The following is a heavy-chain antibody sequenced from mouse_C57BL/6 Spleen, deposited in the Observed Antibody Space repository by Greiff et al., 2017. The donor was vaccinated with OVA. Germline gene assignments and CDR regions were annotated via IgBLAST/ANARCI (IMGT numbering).Heavy chain of an antibody. J-gene: IGHJ4*01. V-gene: IGHV1-69*01. Sequence: VQLQQPGAELVMPGASVKLSCKASGYTFTSYWMHWVKQRPGQGLEWIGEIDPSDSYTNYNQKFKGKSTLPVDKSSSTAYMQLSSLTSEDSAVYYCARGGRDAMDYWGQGTSVTVSS. D-gene: IGHD1-1*01. CDR2: IDPSDSYT. CDR3: ARGGRDAMDY. CDR1: GYTFTSYW.